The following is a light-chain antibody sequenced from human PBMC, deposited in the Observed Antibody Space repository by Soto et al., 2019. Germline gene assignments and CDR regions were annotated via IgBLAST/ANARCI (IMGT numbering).Light chain of an antibody. J-gene: IGLJ1*01. CDR2: DVT. CDR3: SSHAGSNNYV. V-gene: IGLV2-11*01. CDR1: SSDVGGYDY. Sequence: QSVLTQPRSVSGSPGRSVTISCTGTSSDVGGYDYVSWYQHRPGKAPRVMIYDVTKRPSGVPDRFSGSKSGNTASLTVSGLQAEDEADYYCSSHAGSNNYVFGTGTKLTVL.